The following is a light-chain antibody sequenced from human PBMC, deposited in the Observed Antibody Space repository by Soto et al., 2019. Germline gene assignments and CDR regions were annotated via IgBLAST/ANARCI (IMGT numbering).Light chain of an antibody. J-gene: IGKJ4*01. CDR3: HQRYNWPPLT. Sequence: EIVLTQSPATLSLSPGERATLSCRASQSVSSYLAWYQQKPGQAPRLLIYDASNRATGIPARFSSSGSGTDFTLTISSLEPEDFAVYFCHQRYNWPPLTFGGGTKVEIK. CDR1: QSVSSY. V-gene: IGKV3-11*01. CDR2: DAS.